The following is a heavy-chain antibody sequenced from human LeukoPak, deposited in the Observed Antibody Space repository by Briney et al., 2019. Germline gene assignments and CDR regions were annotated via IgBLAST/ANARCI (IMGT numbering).Heavy chain of an antibody. CDR2: INPSGGST. Sequence: ASVKVSCKASGYTFTSYYMHWVRQAPGQGLEWMGIINPSGGSTSYAQKFQGRVTMTRDTSTSTVYMELGSLRSEDTAVYYCARTRYYYNSRSYGAPYYFDYWGQGTLVTVSS. D-gene: IGHD3-10*01. V-gene: IGHV1-46*01. J-gene: IGHJ4*02. CDR3: ARTRYYYNSRSYGAPYYFDY. CDR1: GYTFTSYY.